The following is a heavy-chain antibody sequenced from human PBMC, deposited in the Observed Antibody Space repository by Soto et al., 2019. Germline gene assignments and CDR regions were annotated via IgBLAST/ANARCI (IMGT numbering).Heavy chain of an antibody. D-gene: IGHD2-15*01. CDR3: TTGSVEGV. CDR1: DFTISNAW. V-gene: IGHV3-15*07. Sequence: EVQLVESGGGLVKPGGSLRLSCAASDFTISNAWMNWVRQAPGKGLEWVGRIKTKTEGGATDYAAPLKGRFTISRDDSKNTLFLQMNSLKTEDTAVYYRTTGSVEGVWGQGATVTVSS. CDR2: IKTKTEGGAT. J-gene: IGHJ6*02.